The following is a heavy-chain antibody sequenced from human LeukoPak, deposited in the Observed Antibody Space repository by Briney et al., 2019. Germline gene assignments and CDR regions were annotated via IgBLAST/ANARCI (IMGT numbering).Heavy chain of an antibody. Sequence: GGSLRLSCTASGFTFSTYAMSWVRQAPGKGLEWVSIISDTGADADYADSVKGRFTISRDNSKNTLYLEMNGLRAGDTAAYYCAKLPYSIDGYFDYWGQGTLVTVSS. V-gene: IGHV3-23*01. CDR2: ISDTGADA. D-gene: IGHD2-15*01. J-gene: IGHJ4*02. CDR1: GFTFSTYA. CDR3: AKLPYSIDGYFDY.